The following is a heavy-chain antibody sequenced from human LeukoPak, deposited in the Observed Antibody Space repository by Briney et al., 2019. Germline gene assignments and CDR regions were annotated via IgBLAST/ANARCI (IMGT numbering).Heavy chain of an antibody. CDR1: GFTFSSYW. D-gene: IGHD6-19*01. J-gene: IGHJ4*02. V-gene: IGHV3-74*01. CDR2: INSDGSST. CDR3: ASLAVAGTYGFDY. Sequence: PGGSLRLSCAASGFTFSSYWMHWVRQAPGKGLVWVSRINSDGSSTSYADSVKGRFTISRGNAKNTLYLQMNSLRAEDTAVYYCASLAVAGTYGFDYWGQGTLVTVSS.